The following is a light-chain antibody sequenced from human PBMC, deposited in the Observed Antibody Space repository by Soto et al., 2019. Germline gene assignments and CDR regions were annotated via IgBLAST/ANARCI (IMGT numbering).Light chain of an antibody. J-gene: IGKJ2*01. CDR3: QQSYRTPYP. CDR2: AAS. Sequence: DIQMTQSPSSLSASVGDRVTITCRANQSISSYLNWYQQKPGKAPKLLIYAASTLQRGVSSRFSGSGPGTDFTLTIRSLQLDDFATYYCQQSYRTPYPFGQGTKVDIK. V-gene: IGKV1-39*01. CDR1: QSISSY.